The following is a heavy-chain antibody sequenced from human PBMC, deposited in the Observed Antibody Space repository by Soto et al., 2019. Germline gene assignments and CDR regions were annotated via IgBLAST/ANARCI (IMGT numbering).Heavy chain of an antibody. CDR3: AGSSSSWYWFDP. V-gene: IGHV1-69*13. CDR2: IIPIFGTA. CDR1: GGTFSSYA. Sequence: ASVKVSCKASGGTFSSYAISWVRQAPGQGLEWMGGIIPIFGTANYAQKFQGRVTITADESTSTAYMELSSLRSEDTAVYYCAGSSSSWYWFDPWGQGTLVTVPS. D-gene: IGHD6-13*01. J-gene: IGHJ5*02.